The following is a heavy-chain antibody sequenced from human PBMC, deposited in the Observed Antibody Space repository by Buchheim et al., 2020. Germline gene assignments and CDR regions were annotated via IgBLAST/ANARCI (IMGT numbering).Heavy chain of an antibody. Sequence: QVQLQESGPGLVKPSETLSLTCTVSGGSISSYYWSWIRQPPGKGLEWIGYIYYSGSTNYNPSLKSRVTLSVDTSKNQFSLKLSSVPAADTAVYYYARSHVDTVVSLDYWGQGTL. D-gene: IGHD5-18*01. CDR3: ARSHVDTVVSLDY. CDR2: IYYSGST. J-gene: IGHJ4*02. V-gene: IGHV4-59*08. CDR1: GGSISSYY.